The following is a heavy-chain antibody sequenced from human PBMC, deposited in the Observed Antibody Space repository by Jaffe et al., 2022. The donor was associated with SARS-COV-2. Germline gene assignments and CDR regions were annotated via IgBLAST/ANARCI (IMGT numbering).Heavy chain of an antibody. J-gene: IGHJ6*02. CDR1: GFTFSSYG. CDR3: AKDDIVVVPAPYYYYGMDV. Sequence: QVQLVESGGGVVQPGRSLRLSCAASGFTFSSYGMHWVRQAPGKGLEWVAVISYDGSNKYYADSVKGRFTISRDNSKNTLYLQMNSLRAEDTAVYYCAKDDIVVVPAPYYYYGMDVWGQGTTVTVSS. CDR2: ISYDGSNK. V-gene: IGHV3-30*18. D-gene: IGHD2-2*01.